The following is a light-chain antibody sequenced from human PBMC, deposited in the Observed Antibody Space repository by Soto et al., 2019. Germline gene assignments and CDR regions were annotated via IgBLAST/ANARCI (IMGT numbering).Light chain of an antibody. Sequence: EILMTQSPATLSVSPGERATFSCRASQSVSSNLAWYQQKHGQAPRLLIYGASIRATGIPARFSGSGSGTEFTLTISTLQSEDFAIYYCQHYNNWPPWTFGQGTKVDIK. V-gene: IGKV3-15*01. J-gene: IGKJ1*01. CDR3: QHYNNWPPWT. CDR2: GAS. CDR1: QSVSSN.